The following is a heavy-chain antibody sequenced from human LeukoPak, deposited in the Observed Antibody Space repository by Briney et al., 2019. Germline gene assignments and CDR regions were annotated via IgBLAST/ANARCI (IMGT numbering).Heavy chain of an antibody. CDR1: GYTFTSYW. D-gene: IGHD5-24*01. CDR2: ISPVDSDT. CDR3: ARQRGDGYNVGQI. Sequence: GASLQISCKGSGYTFTSYWIGWVRQMPGKGLEWLGIISPVDSDTRYSPSFQGQVTISADKSISTAYLQWSSLKASDTAMYYCARQRGDGYNVGQIWGQGTLVTVAS. J-gene: IGHJ4*02. V-gene: IGHV5-51*01.